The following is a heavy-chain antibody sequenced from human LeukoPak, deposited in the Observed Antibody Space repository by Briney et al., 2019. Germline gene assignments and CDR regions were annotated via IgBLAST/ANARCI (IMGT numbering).Heavy chain of an antibody. V-gene: IGHV3-33*06. CDR1: GFTFSSYG. CDR2: IWYDGSNK. Sequence: GGSLRLSCAASGFTFSSYGMHWVRQAPGKGLEWVAVIWYDGSNKYYADSVKGRFTISRDNSKNTLYVQMNSLRAEDTAVYYCAKNRDSRHYYGSGTQYYFDYWGQGTLVTVSS. D-gene: IGHD3-10*01. J-gene: IGHJ4*02. CDR3: AKNRDSRHYYGSGTQYYFDY.